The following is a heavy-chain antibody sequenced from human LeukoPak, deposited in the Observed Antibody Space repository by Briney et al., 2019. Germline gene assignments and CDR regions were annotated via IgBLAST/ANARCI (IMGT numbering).Heavy chain of an antibody. J-gene: IGHJ4*02. CDR2: ISGSGGQK. V-gene: IGHV3-23*01. D-gene: IGHD4-17*01. Sequence: PGGSLRLSCAASGFTFSNYALSWVRQAPGKGLEWVSLISGSGGQKDYADSVKGRFTISRDNSKNTLYLQMNSLRAEDTAVYYCAKDSPPKDGDYLYYFDYWGQGTLVTVSS. CDR3: AKDSPPKDGDYLYYFDY. CDR1: GFTFSNYA.